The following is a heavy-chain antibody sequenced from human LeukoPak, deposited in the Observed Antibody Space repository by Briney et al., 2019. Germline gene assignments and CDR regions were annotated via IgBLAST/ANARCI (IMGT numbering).Heavy chain of an antibody. J-gene: IGHJ4*02. CDR2: IISSGSYI. V-gene: IGHV3-21*01. CDR3: ARSARLMKGVVEVTALDD. CDR1: GFTFSIYS. Sequence: PGGSLRLSSAASGFTFSIYSMDWVRQAPGKGLEWVSSIISSGSYIYYADSVKGRFTIARDNAKNSVYLEMNSLRADDTAVYYCARSARLMKGVVEVTALDDWGQGTLVTVSS. D-gene: IGHD3-16*02.